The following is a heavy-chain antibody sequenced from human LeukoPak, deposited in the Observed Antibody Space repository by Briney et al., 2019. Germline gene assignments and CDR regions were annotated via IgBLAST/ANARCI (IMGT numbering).Heavy chain of an antibody. D-gene: IGHD4-17*01. CDR1: GVSISSSNSY. CDR3: ASLTWPPRGDEI. V-gene: IGHV4-39*01. CDR2: VYYSGST. Sequence: SETLSLTCTVSGVSISSSNSYWGWIRQPPGKGLEWIGSVYYSGSTYYNPSLKSRVTISVDTSKNQFSLRLSSVTAADTAVYYCASLTWPPRGDEIWGQGTMVTVSS. J-gene: IGHJ3*02.